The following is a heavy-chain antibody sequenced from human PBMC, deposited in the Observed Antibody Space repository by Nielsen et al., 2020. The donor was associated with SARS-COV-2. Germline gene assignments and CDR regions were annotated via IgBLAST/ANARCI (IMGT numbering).Heavy chain of an antibody. CDR1: GFSLSTSGMC. V-gene: IGHV2-70*11. D-gene: IGHD6-13*01. CDR3: ARESIAAAGMGLDY. J-gene: IGHJ4*02. CDR2: LDWDDDK. Sequence: SGPTLVKPTQTLTLTCTFSGFSLSTSGMCVSWIRQPPGKALEWLARLDWDDDKYYSTSLKTRLTISKDTSKNQVVLTMTNMDPVDTATYYCARESIAAAGMGLDYWGQGTLVTVSS.